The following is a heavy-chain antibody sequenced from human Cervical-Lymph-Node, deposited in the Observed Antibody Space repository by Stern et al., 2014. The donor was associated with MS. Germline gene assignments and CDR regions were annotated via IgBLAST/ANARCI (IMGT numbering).Heavy chain of an antibody. Sequence: VQLVESGAEVKKPGSSVKVSCKASGGTFSSYAISWVRQAPGQGLEWMGGIIPIFGAAKYAQKFQGRVTITADESTSTAYMELSSLRSEDTAVYYCARDPYGDSGFDYWGQGTLVTVSS. V-gene: IGHV1-69*01. CDR3: ARDPYGDSGFDY. D-gene: IGHD4-17*01. J-gene: IGHJ4*02. CDR2: IIPIFGAA. CDR1: GGTFSSYA.